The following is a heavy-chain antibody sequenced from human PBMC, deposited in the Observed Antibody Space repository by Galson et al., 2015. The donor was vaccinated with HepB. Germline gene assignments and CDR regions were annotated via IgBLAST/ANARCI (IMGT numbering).Heavy chain of an antibody. CDR1: GFTVSSNY. J-gene: IGHJ4*02. Sequence: SLRLSCAASGFTVSSNYMSWVRRAPGKGLEWVSVIYSGGSTYYADSVKGRFTISRHNSKNTLYLQMNSLRAEDTAVYYCARAEPNGAVAGYYYFDYWGQGTPVTVSS. D-gene: IGHD6-19*01. CDR2: IYSGGST. CDR3: ARAEPNGAVAGYYYFDY. V-gene: IGHV3-53*04.